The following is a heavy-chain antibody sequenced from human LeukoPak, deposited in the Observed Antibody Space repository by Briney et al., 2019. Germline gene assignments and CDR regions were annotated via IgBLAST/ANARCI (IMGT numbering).Heavy chain of an antibody. CDR3: AIGTYYYGLNIFNI. D-gene: IGHD3-10*01. CDR2: FDPEDGET. CDR1: GTTLIELS. J-gene: IGHJ3*02. Sequence: GASVKVSCKVSGTTLIELSLHWVRQAPGKGLEWMGGFDPEDGETIYAHKFQGRVTVTEDTSTGTAYMELSSLRSEDTAVYYCAIGTYYYGLNIFNIWGQGTMVTVSS. V-gene: IGHV1-24*01.